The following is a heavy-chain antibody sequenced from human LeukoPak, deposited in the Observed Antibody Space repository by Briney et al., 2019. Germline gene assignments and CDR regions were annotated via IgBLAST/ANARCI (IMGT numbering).Heavy chain of an antibody. CDR1: GYTFTGYY. Sequence: GASVKVSCKASGYTFTGYYMHWVRQAPGQGLEWMGWINPNSGGTNYAQKFQGRVTMTRDTSISTAYMELSRLRSDDTAVYYCAAKPEYYDILTGYYDDYWGQGTLVTVSS. V-gene: IGHV1-2*02. CDR2: INPNSGGT. CDR3: AAKPEYYDILTGYYDDY. D-gene: IGHD3-9*01. J-gene: IGHJ4*02.